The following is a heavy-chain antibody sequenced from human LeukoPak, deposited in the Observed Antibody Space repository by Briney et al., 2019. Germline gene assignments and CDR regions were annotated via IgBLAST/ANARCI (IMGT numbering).Heavy chain of an antibody. D-gene: IGHD3-3*01. CDR2: IYTSGST. J-gene: IGHJ4*02. CDR1: GGSISSGSYY. CDR3: ARESSYDFWSGYYNFDY. V-gene: IGHV4-61*02. Sequence: SETLSLTCTVSGGSISSGSYYWSWIRQPAGKGRVWIGRIYTSGSTNYNPSLKSRVTISVDTSKNQFSLKLSSVTAADTAVYYCARESSYDFWSGYYNFDYWGQGTLVTVSS.